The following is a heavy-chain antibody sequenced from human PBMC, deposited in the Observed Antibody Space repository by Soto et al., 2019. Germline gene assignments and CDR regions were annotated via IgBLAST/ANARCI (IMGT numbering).Heavy chain of an antibody. V-gene: IGHV3-23*01. D-gene: IGHD2-2*01. CDR3: AKGTTYWWGCSSTRFAAHVY. J-gene: IGHJ4*02. CDR2: ISGSGGST. Sequence: PGGSLRLSCAASGFTFSSYAMSWVRQAPGKGLEWVSAISGSGGSTYYADSVKGRFTISRDNSKNTLYLQMNSLRAEATAVYYCAKGTTYWWGCSSTRFAAHVYGAQGTLVLVSS. CDR1: GFTFSSYA.